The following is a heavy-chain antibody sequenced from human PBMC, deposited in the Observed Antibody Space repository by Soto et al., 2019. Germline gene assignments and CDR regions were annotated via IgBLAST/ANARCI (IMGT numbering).Heavy chain of an antibody. CDR1: GGTFSSYA. CDR2: IIPIFGTA. Sequence: VQLVQSGAEVKKPGSSVKVSCKASGGTFSSYAISWVQQAPGQGLEWMGGIIPIFGTANYALKFQGRVTITADESTSTAYMELSSLSSEDTAVYYCAREVGRPHGVDIWGQGTMVTVSS. CDR3: AREVGRPHGVDI. D-gene: IGHD1-1*01. J-gene: IGHJ3*02. V-gene: IGHV1-69*12.